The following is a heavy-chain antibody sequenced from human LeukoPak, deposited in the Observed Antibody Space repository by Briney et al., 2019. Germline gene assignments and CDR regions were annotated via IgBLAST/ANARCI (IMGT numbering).Heavy chain of an antibody. J-gene: IGHJ6*03. Sequence: GGSLRLSCAASGFTFSSYEMNWVRQAPGKGLEWVSDISSSGSSKYYADSVKGRFTISRDNAKNSLYLQMNSLRAEDTAVYYCARLMWELPPHYYYMDVWGKGTTVTISS. D-gene: IGHD1-26*01. CDR3: ARLMWELPPHYYYMDV. CDR1: GFTFSSYE. CDR2: ISSSGSSK. V-gene: IGHV3-48*03.